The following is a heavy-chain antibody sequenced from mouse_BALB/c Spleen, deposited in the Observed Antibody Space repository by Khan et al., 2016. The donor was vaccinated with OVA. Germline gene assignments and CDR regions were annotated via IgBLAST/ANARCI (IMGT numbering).Heavy chain of an antibody. CDR2: INTHSGVP. CDR1: GYTFTTAG. CDR3: ARGGAAYYRNDGGAMEY. Sequence: QIQLVQSGPELKKPGETVRISCKASGYTFTTAGIQWVQKMPGKGLKWIGWINTHSGVPKYAEDFKGRFAFSLEIHGNTAYLQIPNLKNEDTATYFCARGGAAYYRNDGGAMEYWGQGTSGTVSS. D-gene: IGHD2-14*01. V-gene: IGHV9-4*02. J-gene: IGHJ4*01.